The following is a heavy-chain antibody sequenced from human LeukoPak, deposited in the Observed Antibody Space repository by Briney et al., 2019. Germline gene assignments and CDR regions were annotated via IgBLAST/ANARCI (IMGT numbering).Heavy chain of an antibody. CDR2: IYYSGST. Sequence: PSETLFLTCTVSGGSISSHYWSWIRQPPGKGLEWIGYIYYSGSTNYNPSLKSRVTISVDTSKNQFSLKLSSVTAADTAVYYCARGNRIAAAAAGTGWFDPWGQGTLVTVSS. V-gene: IGHV4-59*11. J-gene: IGHJ5*02. D-gene: IGHD6-13*01. CDR3: ARGNRIAAAAAGTGWFDP. CDR1: GGSISSHY.